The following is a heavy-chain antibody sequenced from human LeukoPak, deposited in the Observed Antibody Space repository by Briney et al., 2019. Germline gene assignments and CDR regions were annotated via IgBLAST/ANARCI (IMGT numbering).Heavy chain of an antibody. Sequence: PSETLSLTCAVSGGSFSGHYWNWIRQPPGKGPEWIGYIYNGVTTNYNPSLQSRVTISIDTSKKQFSLKLTSVTPADTAVYYCARGHDFYRSGRQSYFDPWGQGTVVTVSS. V-gene: IGHV4-59*11. J-gene: IGHJ5*02. D-gene: IGHD3-10*01. CDR1: GGSFSGHY. CDR3: ARGHDFYRSGRQSYFDP. CDR2: IYNGVTT.